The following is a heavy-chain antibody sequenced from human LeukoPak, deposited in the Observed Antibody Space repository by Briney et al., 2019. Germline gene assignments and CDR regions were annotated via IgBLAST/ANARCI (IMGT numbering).Heavy chain of an antibody. CDR1: GYTFTGNY. V-gene: IGHV1-2*02. CDR3: ARGVLGASIDY. Sequence: ASVKVSCKASGYTFTGNYVHWVRRAPGQGLEWMGWINPNNGGTNYAQKFQGRVTMTRDTSISTAYMELSRLRSDDTAVYYCARGVLGASIDYWGQGTLVTVSS. J-gene: IGHJ4*02. CDR2: INPNNGGT. D-gene: IGHD1-26*01.